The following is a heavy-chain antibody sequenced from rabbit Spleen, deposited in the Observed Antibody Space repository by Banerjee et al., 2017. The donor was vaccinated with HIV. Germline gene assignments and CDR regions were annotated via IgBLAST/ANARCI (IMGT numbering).Heavy chain of an antibody. Sequence: EESGGGLVQPEGSLTLTCTASGFSFSSSYWICWVRQAPGKGLEWIACIVAGSSGSTYYASWAKGRFTISKTSSTTVTLQMTSLTAADTATYFCARDAGSSFSTYGMDLWGPGTLVTVS. CDR1: GFSFSSSYW. D-gene: IGHD8-1*01. CDR3: ARDAGSSFSTYGMDL. V-gene: IGHV1S45*01. J-gene: IGHJ6*01. CDR2: IVAGSSGST.